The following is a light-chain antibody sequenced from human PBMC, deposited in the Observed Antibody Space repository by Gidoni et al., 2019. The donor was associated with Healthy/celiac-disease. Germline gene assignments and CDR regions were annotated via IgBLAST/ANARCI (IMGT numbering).Light chain of an antibody. Sequence: QSALTHPPSVSGSPAQSVTISCTGTSSHVGSYNRVSWYQQPPGTAPKLMIYEVSNRPSGVPDRFSGSKSGNTAALTISGLQAEDEADYYCSSYTSSSTFEVFGGGTKLTVL. V-gene: IGLV2-18*02. CDR2: EVS. J-gene: IGLJ2*01. CDR3: SSYTSSSTFEV. CDR1: SSHVGSYNR.